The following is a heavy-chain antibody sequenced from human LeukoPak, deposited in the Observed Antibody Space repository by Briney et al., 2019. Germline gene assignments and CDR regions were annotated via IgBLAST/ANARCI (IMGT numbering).Heavy chain of an antibody. CDR2: FDPEDGET. CDR3: ATFHTIFGVAYNWFDP. V-gene: IGHV1-24*01. Sequence: GASVKVSCKVSGYTLTELSMHWVRQAPGKGLEWMGGFDPEDGETIYAQKFQGRVTMTEDTSTDTAYMELSSLRSEDTAVYYCATFHTIFGVAYNWFDPWGQGTLVTVSS. D-gene: IGHD3-3*01. J-gene: IGHJ5*02. CDR1: GYTLTELS.